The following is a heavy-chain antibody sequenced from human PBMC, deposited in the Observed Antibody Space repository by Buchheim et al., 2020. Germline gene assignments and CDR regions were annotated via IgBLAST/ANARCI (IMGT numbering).Heavy chain of an antibody. CDR3: AKVSYDSSGYVDY. CDR2: ISYDGSNK. J-gene: IGHJ4*02. V-gene: IGHV3-30*18. D-gene: IGHD3-22*01. Sequence: QVQLVESGGGVVQPGRSLRLSCAASGFTFSSYGMHWVRQAPGKGLEWVAVISYDGSNKYYADSVKGRFTIYRDNSKNTLYLQMNSLRAEDTAVYYCAKVSYDSSGYVDYWGQGTL. CDR1: GFTFSSYG.